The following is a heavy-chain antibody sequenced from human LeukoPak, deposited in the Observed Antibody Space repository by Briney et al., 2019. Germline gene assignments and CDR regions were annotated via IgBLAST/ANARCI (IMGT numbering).Heavy chain of an antibody. D-gene: IGHD1-26*01. CDR1: GFIFSSYV. CDR3: ARGRSPRGYYYGMDV. Sequence: GGSLRLSCAASGFIFSSYVMHWVRRAPGKGLEYVSAISSNGGETYYADSVKGRFTISRDNSKNALYLQMGSLRVEDMAVYYCARGRSPRGYYYGMDVWGQGTTVTVSS. V-gene: IGHV3-64*02. J-gene: IGHJ6*02. CDR2: ISSNGGET.